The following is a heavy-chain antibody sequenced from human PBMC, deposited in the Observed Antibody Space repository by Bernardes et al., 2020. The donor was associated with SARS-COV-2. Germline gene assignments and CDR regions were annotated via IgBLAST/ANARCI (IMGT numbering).Heavy chain of an antibody. CDR1: GFTFSSYG. CDR3: AKDLGIVGATEPWGLDY. Sequence: GGSLRLSCAASGFTFSSYGMHWVRQAPGKGLEWVAVISYDGSNKYYADSVKGRFTISRDNSKNTLYLQMNSLRAEDTAVYYCAKDLGIVGATEPWGLDYWGQGTLVTVSS. V-gene: IGHV3-30*18. CDR2: ISYDGSNK. D-gene: IGHD1-26*01. J-gene: IGHJ4*02.